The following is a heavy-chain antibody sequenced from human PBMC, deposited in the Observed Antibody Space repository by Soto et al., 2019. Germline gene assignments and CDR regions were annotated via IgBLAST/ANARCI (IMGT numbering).Heavy chain of an antibody. V-gene: IGHV1-8*01. CDR2: MNTNTNTT. CDR1: GYTFTNND. CDR3: AREVFESSSLWLDP. J-gene: IGHJ5*02. Sequence: ASVKASCKASGYTFTNNDIKWVRQAPGHGLEWIGWMNTNTNTTDSAEVFEGRVSLTWDTYISTAYMQLNSLQIDDTAVYYGAREVFESSSLWLDPWGQRTLVTVCS.